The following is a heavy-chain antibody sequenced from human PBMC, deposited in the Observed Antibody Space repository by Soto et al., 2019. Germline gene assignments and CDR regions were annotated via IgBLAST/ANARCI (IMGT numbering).Heavy chain of an antibody. CDR3: ERHIPVGILTGYYNXVEYYYGMDV. V-gene: IGHV4-39*01. D-gene: IGHD3-9*01. Sequence: SEALSLTCTVSSDSVISSSYTWGWIRQPPGKGPEWIGSIYSSGSTYYNPSLNSRVTVSVDTSKNHFSLNVNSVTAADTAVYYCERHIPVGILTGYYNXVEYYYGMDVWGQGTTVTVSS. CDR2: IYSSGST. CDR1: SDSVISSSYT. J-gene: IGHJ6*02.